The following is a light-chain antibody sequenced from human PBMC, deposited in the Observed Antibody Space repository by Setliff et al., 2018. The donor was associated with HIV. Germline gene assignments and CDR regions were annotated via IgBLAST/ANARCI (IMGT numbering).Light chain of an antibody. Sequence: QSALTQPASVSGSPGQSITISCSGTRNDVGRYDLVSWYQQHPGKAPKLMIYQASRRPSGVSNRFSASKYGNTASLTISGLQAEDEADYYCCSNTGSNTYVFGTGTKVTVL. CDR2: QAS. V-gene: IGLV2-23*01. CDR3: CSNTGSNTYV. CDR1: RNDVGRYDL. J-gene: IGLJ1*01.